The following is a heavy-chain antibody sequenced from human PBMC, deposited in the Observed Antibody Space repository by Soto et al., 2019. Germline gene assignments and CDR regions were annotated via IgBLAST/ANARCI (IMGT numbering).Heavy chain of an antibody. Sequence: PSETLSLTCAVYGGSFSGYYWSWIRQPPGKGLEWIGESNHSGSTNYNPSLKSRVTISVDTSKNQFSLRLTSVTAADTAVYYCARDKITGLFDYWGQGTLVTVSS. CDR1: GGSFSGYY. CDR3: ARDKITGLFDY. CDR2: SNHSGST. D-gene: IGHD2-8*02. J-gene: IGHJ4*02. V-gene: IGHV4-34*01.